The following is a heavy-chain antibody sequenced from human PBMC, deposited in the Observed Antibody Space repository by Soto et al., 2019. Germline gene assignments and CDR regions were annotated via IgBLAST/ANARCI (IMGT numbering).Heavy chain of an antibody. V-gene: IGHV1-69*06. J-gene: IGHJ4*02. Sequence: SVKVSCKASGGTFSSDAISRVRQAHGQGLEWMGGGIPIFGTANYAQKFQGRGTITADKSTSTAYMELRSLGSEDTAVYYCARDPSIASPDWGQGTLVTVSS. CDR1: GGTFSSDA. CDR3: ARDPSIASPD. D-gene: IGHD6-6*01. CDR2: GIPIFGTA.